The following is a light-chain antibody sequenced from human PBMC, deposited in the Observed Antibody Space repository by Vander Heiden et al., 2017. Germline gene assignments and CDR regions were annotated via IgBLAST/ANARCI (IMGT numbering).Light chain of an antibody. J-gene: IGKJ3*01. V-gene: IGKV1-27*01. CDR2: AAS. CDR3: QKYNSVPRGVT. Sequence: DTQMTQSPSSLSASVGDRVTITCRASQGISNYLAWYQQKPGKVPKLLIYAASTLQSGVPSRFSGSGSGTDFTLTISSLRPEDVATYYCQKYNSVPRGVTFGPGTKVDIK. CDR1: QGISNY.